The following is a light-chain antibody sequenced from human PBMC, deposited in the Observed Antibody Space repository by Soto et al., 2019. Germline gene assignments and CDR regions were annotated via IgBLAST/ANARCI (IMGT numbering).Light chain of an antibody. V-gene: IGKV1-5*03. CDR2: KAS. CDR1: QSSSTW. J-gene: IGKJ4*01. CDR3: QQYNSYSPLT. Sequence: DIQMTQSPSTLSASVGDRVTITCRANQSSSTWLAWYRKKPGKAPKLLIYKASRLETGVPSRFSGSGSGTEFTLTISFLQPDDFATYYCQQYNSYSPLTFGGGTKVDIK.